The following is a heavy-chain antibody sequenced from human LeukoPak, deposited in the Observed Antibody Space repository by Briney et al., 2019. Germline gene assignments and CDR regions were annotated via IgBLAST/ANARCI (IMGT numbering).Heavy chain of an antibody. V-gene: IGHV3-15*01. CDR2: IKSKTDGGTT. CDR1: GFTFSNAW. CDR3: STDWYYDSSGP. D-gene: IGHD3-22*01. Sequence: GGSLRLSRAASGFTFSNAWMSWVRQAPGKGLEWVGRIKSKTDGGTTDYAAPVKGRFTISRDDSKNTLYLQMNSLKTEDTAVYYCSTDWYYDSSGPWGQGTLVTVSS. J-gene: IGHJ5*02.